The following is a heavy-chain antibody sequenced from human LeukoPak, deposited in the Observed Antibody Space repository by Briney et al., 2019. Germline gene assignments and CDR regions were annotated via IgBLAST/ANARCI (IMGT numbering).Heavy chain of an antibody. D-gene: IGHD6-19*01. CDR2: IYYSGST. CDR1: GGSISSYY. Sequence: PSETLSLTCTVSGGSISSYYWSWVRQPPGKGLEWIGYIYYSGSTNYNPSLKSRVTISVDTSKNQFSLKLSSVTAADTAVYYCARRGGLAHFDCWGQGTLVTVSS. J-gene: IGHJ4*02. CDR3: ARRGGLAHFDC. V-gene: IGHV4-59*01.